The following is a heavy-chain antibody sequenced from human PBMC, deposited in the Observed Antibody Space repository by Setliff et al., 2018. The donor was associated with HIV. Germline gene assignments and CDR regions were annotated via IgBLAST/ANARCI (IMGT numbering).Heavy chain of an antibody. CDR1: GGTFSSYA. J-gene: IGHJ4*02. V-gene: IGHV1-18*01. D-gene: IGHD2-15*01. CDR2: ISAYNGNT. Sequence: ASVKVSCKASGGTFSSYAISWVRQAPGQGLEWMGWISAYNGNTNYAQKLQGRVTMTTDTSTSTAYMELRSLRSDDTAVYYCARVVVVAAKLDYWGQGTLVTVSS. CDR3: ARVVVVAAKLDY.